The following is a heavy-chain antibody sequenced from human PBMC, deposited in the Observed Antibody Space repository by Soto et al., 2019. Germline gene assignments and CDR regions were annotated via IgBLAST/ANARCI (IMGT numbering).Heavy chain of an antibody. V-gene: IGHV1-69*13. CDR2: IIPIFGTA. Sequence: SSVKVSCKASGGTFSSYAISWVRQAPGQGLEWMGGIIPIFGTANYAQKFQGRVTITADESTSTAYMELSSLRSEDTAVYYCARQRITMVRGVISWFDPWGKGTLVIVSS. CDR1: GGTFSSYA. J-gene: IGHJ5*02. D-gene: IGHD3-10*01. CDR3: ARQRITMVRGVISWFDP.